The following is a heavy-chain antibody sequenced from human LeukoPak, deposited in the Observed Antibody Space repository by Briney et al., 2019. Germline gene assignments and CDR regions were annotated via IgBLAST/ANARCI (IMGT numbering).Heavy chain of an antibody. D-gene: IGHD3-9*01. J-gene: IGHJ6*03. CDR3: ARDTGPIRYFDWTAYYYYYMDV. CDR1: GYTFTGYY. V-gene: IGHV1-2*06. CDR2: INPNSGGT. Sequence: ASVKVSCKASGYTFTGYYMHWVRQAPGQGLEWMGRINPNSGGTNYAQKFQGRVTMTRDTSISTAYMELSRLRFDDTAVYYCARDTGPIRYFDWTAYYYYYMDVWGKGTTVTVSS.